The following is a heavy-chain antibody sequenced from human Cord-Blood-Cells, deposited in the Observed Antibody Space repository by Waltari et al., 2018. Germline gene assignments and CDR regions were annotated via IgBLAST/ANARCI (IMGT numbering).Heavy chain of an antibody. D-gene: IGHD6-6*01. V-gene: IGHV4-30-2*01. Sequence: QLQLQESGSGLVKPSQTLSLTCAVSGGSISSGGYSWRWIRQPPGKGLEWIGYIYHSGSTYYNPSLKSRVTISVDRSKNQFSLKLSSATAADTAVYYCARGEQLAHAFDIWGQGTMVTVSS. CDR2: IYHSGST. CDR3: ARGEQLAHAFDI. J-gene: IGHJ3*02. CDR1: GGSISSGGYS.